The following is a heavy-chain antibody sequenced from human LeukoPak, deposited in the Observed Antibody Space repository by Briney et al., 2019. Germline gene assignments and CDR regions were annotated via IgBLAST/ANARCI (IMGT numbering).Heavy chain of an antibody. J-gene: IGHJ3*02. D-gene: IGHD3-10*01. CDR1: GGTFSSYA. CDR2: IIPIFGPA. CDR3: ARGERVVRGVIDDAFDI. Sequence: ASVKVSCKASGGTFSSYAISWVRQAPGQGLEWMGGIIPIFGPANYAQKFQGRVTITADKSTSTAYMELSSLRSEDTAVYYCARGERVVRGVIDDAFDIWGQGTMVTVSS. V-gene: IGHV1-69*06.